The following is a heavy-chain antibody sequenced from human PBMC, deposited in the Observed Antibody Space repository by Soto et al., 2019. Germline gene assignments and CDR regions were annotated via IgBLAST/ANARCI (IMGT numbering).Heavy chain of an antibody. V-gene: IGHV3-23*01. D-gene: IGHD2-2*01. Sequence: GGSLRLSCAASGFTFSSYAMSWVRQAPGKGLEWVPAISGSGGSTYYADSVKGRFTISRDNSKNTLYLQMNSLRAEDTAVYYCAKDLVETHVVVPAASYLYYYYYGMDVWGQGTTVTVSS. CDR1: GFTFSSYA. CDR3: AKDLVETHVVVPAASYLYYYYYGMDV. J-gene: IGHJ6*02. CDR2: ISGSGGST.